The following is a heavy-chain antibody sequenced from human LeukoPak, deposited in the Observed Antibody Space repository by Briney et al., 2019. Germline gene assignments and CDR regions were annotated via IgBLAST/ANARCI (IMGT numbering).Heavy chain of an antibody. CDR3: ARGYYYDSSGFDY. CDR1: GGSISSYY. V-gene: IGHV4-59*01. Sequence: SETLSLTCTVSGGSISSYYWSWIRQPPGKGLEWIGYIYYSGSTNYNPSLKSRVTIPVDTSKNQFSLKLSSVTAADTAVYYCARGYYYDSSGFDYWGQGTLVTVSS. J-gene: IGHJ4*02. D-gene: IGHD3-22*01. CDR2: IYYSGST.